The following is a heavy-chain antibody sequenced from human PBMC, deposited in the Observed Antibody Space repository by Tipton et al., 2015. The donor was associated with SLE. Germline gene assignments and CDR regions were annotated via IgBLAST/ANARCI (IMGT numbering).Heavy chain of an antibody. CDR2: FYYSGST. V-gene: IGHV4-59*11. J-gene: IGHJ6*03. Sequence: TLSLTCTVSGGSISSHYWSWIRQPPGKGLEWIGYFYYSGSTNYNPSLKSRVTISVDTSKNQFSLKLSSVTAADTAVYYCARAGPLRNYYYMDVWGKGTTVTVSS. CDR3: ARAGPLRNYYYMDV. CDR1: GGSISSHY.